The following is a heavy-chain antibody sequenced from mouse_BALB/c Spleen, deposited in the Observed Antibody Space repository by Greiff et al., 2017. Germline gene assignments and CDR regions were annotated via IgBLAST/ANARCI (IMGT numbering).Heavy chain of an antibody. D-gene: IGHD1-1*01. CDR1: GFTFSSFG. CDR3: ARSITTVVLDY. J-gene: IGHJ2*01. CDR2: ISSGSSTI. Sequence: EVQGVESGGGLVQPGGSRKLSCAASGFTFSSFGMHWVRQAPEKGLEWVAYISSGSSTIYYADTVKGRFTISRDNPKNTLFLQMTSLRSEDTAMYYCARSITTVVLDYWGQGTTLTVSS. V-gene: IGHV5-17*02.